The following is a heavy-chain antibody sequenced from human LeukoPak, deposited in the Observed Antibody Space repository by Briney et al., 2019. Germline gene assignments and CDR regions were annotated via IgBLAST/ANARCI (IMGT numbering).Heavy chain of an antibody. J-gene: IGHJ4*02. Sequence: GGSLRLSCAASGFTFSSYGMHWVRQAPGKGLEWVAVISYDGSNKYYADSVKGRFTISRDNSKNTLYLQMNSLRAEDTAVYYCARDHYAVEMATILDYWGQGTLVTVSS. CDR3: ARDHYAVEMATILDY. CDR1: GFTFSSYG. V-gene: IGHV3-30*03. D-gene: IGHD5-24*01. CDR2: ISYDGSNK.